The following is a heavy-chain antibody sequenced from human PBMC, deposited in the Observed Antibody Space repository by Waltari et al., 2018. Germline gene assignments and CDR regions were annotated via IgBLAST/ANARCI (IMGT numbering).Heavy chain of an antibody. CDR3: ARDRGRGLYLDS. V-gene: IGHV4-4*02. CDR2: VRGDGKT. J-gene: IGHJ4*02. Sequence: QLQLQESGPGLVKPSGTLSLTCAVSGDSMRSTDCGSWVRQPPGKGLEWVGQVRGDGKTNYNPSFASRITISLDTYNKQFSLKVTSATAADTAIYYCARDRGRGLYLDSWGPGTQVTVSP. CDR1: GDSMRSTDC. D-gene: IGHD1-26*01.